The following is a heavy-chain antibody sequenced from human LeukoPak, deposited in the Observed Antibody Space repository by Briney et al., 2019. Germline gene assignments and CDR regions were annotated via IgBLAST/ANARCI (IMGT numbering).Heavy chain of an antibody. Sequence: GGSLRLSCAASGFTFSSYGMYWVRQAPGKGLEWVAFIRYDGSNKYYADSVKGRFTISRDNAKNTLFLQMNSLRAEDTAVYYCASLQNVPSYYYYYVMDVWGQGTTVTVSS. D-gene: IGHD2/OR15-2a*01. CDR2: IRYDGSNK. CDR1: GFTFSSYG. CDR3: ASLQNVPSYYYYYVMDV. V-gene: IGHV3-30*02. J-gene: IGHJ6*02.